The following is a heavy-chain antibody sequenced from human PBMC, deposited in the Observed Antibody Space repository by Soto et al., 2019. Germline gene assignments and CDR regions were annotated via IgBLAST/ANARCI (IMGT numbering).Heavy chain of an antibody. CDR1: GFTFTDYA. J-gene: IGHJ4*02. D-gene: IGHD3-3*01. Sequence: QVQLEESGGGVVQPGRSLRLSCEASGFTFTDYAMHWARQAPGKGLEWLALISYDETKKFYTDSVKGRFSISRDNSRNTVFLQMNNLRPEDTALYYCAKDLPRKEKALDKMGFDDWGQGTLVTVSS. CDR2: ISYDETKK. CDR3: AKDLPRKEKALDKMGFDD. V-gene: IGHV3-30*04.